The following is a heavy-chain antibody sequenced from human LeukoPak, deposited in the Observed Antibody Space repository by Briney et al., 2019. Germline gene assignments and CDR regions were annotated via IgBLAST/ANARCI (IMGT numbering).Heavy chain of an antibody. V-gene: IGHV4-34*01. CDR1: GGSFSGYY. J-gene: IGHJ4*02. Sequence: SETLSLTCAVYGGSFSGYYWSWIRQPPGKGLEWIGEINHSGSTNYNPSLKSRATISVDTSKNQFSLKLSSVTAADTAVYYCARGYSSGWSDYWGQGTLVTVSS. CDR2: INHSGST. D-gene: IGHD6-19*01. CDR3: ARGYSSGWSDY.